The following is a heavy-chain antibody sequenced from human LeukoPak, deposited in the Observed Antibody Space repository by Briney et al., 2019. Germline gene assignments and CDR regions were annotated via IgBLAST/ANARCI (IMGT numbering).Heavy chain of an antibody. Sequence: SETLSLTCTVSGGSISSYYWSWIRQPPGKGLEWIGYIYYSGSTNYNPSLKSRVTISVDTSKNQFSLKLSSVTAADTAVYYCARGGDYDSSGYYPAEHFQYWGQGTLVTVSS. V-gene: IGHV4-59*01. CDR1: GGSISSYY. CDR2: IYYSGST. D-gene: IGHD3-22*01. J-gene: IGHJ1*01. CDR3: ARGGDYDSSGYYPAEHFQY.